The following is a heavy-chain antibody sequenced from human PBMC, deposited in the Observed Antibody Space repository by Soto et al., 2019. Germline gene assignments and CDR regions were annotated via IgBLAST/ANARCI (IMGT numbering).Heavy chain of an antibody. J-gene: IGHJ4*02. CDR3: AREDCISSSCYQGYY. D-gene: IGHD2-2*01. V-gene: IGHV1-18*01. CDR1: GYTFTSYG. Sequence: GASVKVSCKASGYTFTSYGLSWVRQAPGQGLEWMGWISAYNGNTKYAEKFQGRVTMTTDTSTSTAYMELRSLRSDDTAVYYCAREDCISSSCYQGYYCXQGTLVTVSS. CDR2: ISAYNGNT.